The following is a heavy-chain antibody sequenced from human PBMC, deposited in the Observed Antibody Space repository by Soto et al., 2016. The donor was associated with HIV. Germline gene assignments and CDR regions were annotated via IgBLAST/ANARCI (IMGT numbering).Heavy chain of an antibody. Sequence: EVQLVESGGGLVKPGGSLRLSCAASGFTFSSYTMNWVRQAPGKGLEWVSSISSSSSYIYYADSVKGRFTISRDNAKKSLYLQMNSLRAEDRPPVYYCAIAGDIDDYWGQGTLVTVSS. CDR1: GFTFSSYT. CDR2: ISSSSSYI. V-gene: IGHV3-21*01. D-gene: IGHD2-21*01. J-gene: IGHJ4*02. CDR3: AIAGDIDDY.